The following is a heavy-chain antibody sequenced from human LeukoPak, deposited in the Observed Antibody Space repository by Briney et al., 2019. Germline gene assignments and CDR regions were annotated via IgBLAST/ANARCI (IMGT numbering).Heavy chain of an antibody. V-gene: IGHV4-39*01. D-gene: IGHD5-18*01. J-gene: IGHJ4*02. CDR2: IYYSGST. Sequence: SETLSLTCTGSGGTISSSRYYWGWIRQPPGKGLEWIGSIYYSGSTYYNPSLKSRVTISVDTSKNQFSLKLSSVTAADTAVYYCARAGYSYGRRYYFDYWGQGTLVTVSS. CDR1: GGTISSSRYY. CDR3: ARAGYSYGRRYYFDY.